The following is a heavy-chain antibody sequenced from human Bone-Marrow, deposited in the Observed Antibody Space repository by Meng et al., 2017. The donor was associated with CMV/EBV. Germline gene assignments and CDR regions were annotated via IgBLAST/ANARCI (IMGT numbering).Heavy chain of an antibody. D-gene: IGHD6-13*01. CDR3: ARDLSIWAAGYGMDV. Sequence: GESLKISCAASGFTFSSYSMNWVRQAPGKGLEWVSSISSSSSYIYYADSVKGRFTISRDNAKNPLYLQMNSLRAEDTAVSYCARDLSIWAAGYGMDVWGQGTTVTVSS. CDR1: GFTFSSYS. J-gene: IGHJ6*02. V-gene: IGHV3-21*01. CDR2: ISSSSSYI.